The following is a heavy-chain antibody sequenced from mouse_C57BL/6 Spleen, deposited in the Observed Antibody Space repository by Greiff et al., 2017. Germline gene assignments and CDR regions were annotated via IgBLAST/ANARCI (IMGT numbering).Heavy chain of an antibody. CDR3: AREWDYAISYWYFDV. CDR2: ISGGGSNP. D-gene: IGHD1-1*02. V-gene: IGHV5-9*01. Sequence: VKLVESGGGLVKPGGSLKLSCAASGFTFSSYTMSWVRQTPETRLGWVATISGGGSNPYYPDSVKGRLTFSRDNAKNNLYLQMSRLRSVDTALYYGAREWDYAISYWYFDVWGTGTTVTVSS. CDR1: GFTFSSYT. J-gene: IGHJ1*03.